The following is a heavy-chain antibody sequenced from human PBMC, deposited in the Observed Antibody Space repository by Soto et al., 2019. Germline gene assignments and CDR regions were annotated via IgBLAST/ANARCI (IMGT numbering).Heavy chain of an antibody. Sequence: QAGGSMRLSCAASGFTFSSYEMNWVRQAPGKGLEWVSYISSSGSTIYYADSVKGRFTISRDNAKNSLYLQMNSLRAEDTAVYYCASLGGVAGNYYYYGMDVWGQGTTVTVSS. CDR2: ISSSGSTI. J-gene: IGHJ6*02. V-gene: IGHV3-48*03. CDR1: GFTFSSYE. D-gene: IGHD6-19*01. CDR3: ASLGGVAGNYYYYGMDV.